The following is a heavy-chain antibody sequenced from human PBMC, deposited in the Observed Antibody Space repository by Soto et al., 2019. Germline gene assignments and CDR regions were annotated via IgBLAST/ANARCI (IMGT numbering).Heavy chain of an antibody. CDR1: GGSIRSSNL. J-gene: IGHJ5*02. CDR2: IYYSGST. CDR3: AAGIRANWFDP. D-gene: IGHD3-10*01. Sequence: PSETLSLTCAVSGGSIRSSNLWSWVRQPPGKGLEWIGYIYYSGSTNYNPSLKSRVTISVDTSKNQFSLKLSSVTAADTAVYYCAAGIRANWFDPWGQGTLVTVSS. V-gene: IGHV4-4*02.